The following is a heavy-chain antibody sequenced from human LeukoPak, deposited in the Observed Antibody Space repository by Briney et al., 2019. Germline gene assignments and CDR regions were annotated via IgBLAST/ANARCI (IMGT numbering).Heavy chain of an antibody. Sequence: GASVKVSCKASGCTFTGYYMHWVRQAPGQGLEWMGWINPNSGGTDYAQKFQGRVTMTRDTSISTAYMELSRLRSDDTAVYYCARDRSGFYGSGSHPKNNFDYWGQGTLVTVSS. D-gene: IGHD3-10*01. V-gene: IGHV1-2*02. CDR1: GCTFTGYY. CDR2: INPNSGGT. CDR3: ARDRSGFYGSGSHPKNNFDY. J-gene: IGHJ4*02.